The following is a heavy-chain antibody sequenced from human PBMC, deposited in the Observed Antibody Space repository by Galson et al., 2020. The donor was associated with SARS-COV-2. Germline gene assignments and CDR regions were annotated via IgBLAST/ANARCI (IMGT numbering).Heavy chain of an antibody. CDR1: GFPFSSYD. D-gene: IGHD2-21*02. V-gene: IGHV3-48*03. Sequence: GESLKISCAASGFPFSSYDMNWVRQAPGKGLEWVSFISGSDSTMYYADSVKGRFTISRDNAKNSLYLQMNSLTAEDTAVYYCAREGYCGGDCDTDDQIDYWGHGTLVTVSS. J-gene: IGHJ4*01. CDR3: AREGYCGGDCDTDDQIDY. CDR2: ISGSDSTM.